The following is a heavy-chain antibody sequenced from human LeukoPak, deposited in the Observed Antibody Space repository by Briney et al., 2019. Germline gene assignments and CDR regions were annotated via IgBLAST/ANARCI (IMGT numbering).Heavy chain of an antibody. V-gene: IGHV3-11*06. Sequence: GGSLRLSCAASGFTFSDYYMSWIRQAPGKGLEWVSYISGSSTYASYADSVKGRFTISRDNAKNSLYLQMNSLRAEDTAVYYCMSNPRTVTTSYWGQGTLVTVSS. J-gene: IGHJ4*02. CDR3: MSNPRTVTTSY. CDR2: ISGSSTYA. CDR1: GFTFSDYY. D-gene: IGHD1-7*01.